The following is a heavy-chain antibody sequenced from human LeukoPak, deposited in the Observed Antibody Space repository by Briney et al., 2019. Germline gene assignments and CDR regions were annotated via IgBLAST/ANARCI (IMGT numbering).Heavy chain of an antibody. V-gene: IGHV3-23*01. CDR2: ISGSGGST. CDR1: GFTFSSYA. D-gene: IGHD3-10*01. Sequence: GGSLRLSCAASGFTFSSYAMSWVRQAPGKGLEWVSAISGSGGSTYYADSVKGRFTISRDNSKNTLCLQMNSLRAEDTAVYYCAKAGSGSYYPQDYWGQGTLVTVSS. CDR3: AKAGSGSYYPQDY. J-gene: IGHJ4*02.